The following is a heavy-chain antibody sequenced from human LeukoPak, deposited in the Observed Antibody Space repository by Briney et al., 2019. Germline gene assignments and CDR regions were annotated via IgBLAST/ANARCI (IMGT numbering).Heavy chain of an antibody. CDR3: ARASKTAYYYDSSGYGDFDY. CDR2: IIPIFGTA. D-gene: IGHD3-22*01. CDR1: GYTFTGYY. J-gene: IGHJ4*02. Sequence: SVKVSCKASGYTFTGYYMHWVRQAPGQGLEWMGGIIPIFGTANYAQKFQGRVTITADESTSTAYMELSSLRSEDTAVYYCARASKTAYYYDSSGYGDFDYWGQGTLVTVSS. V-gene: IGHV1-69*13.